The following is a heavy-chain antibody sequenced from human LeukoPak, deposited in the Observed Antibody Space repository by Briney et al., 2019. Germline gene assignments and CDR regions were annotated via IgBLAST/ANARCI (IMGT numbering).Heavy chain of an antibody. CDR1: GCSFSSYA. Sequence: SSVKVSCKASGCSFSSYAISWVRQAPGQGLEWMGGIIPIFGTANYAQKFQGRVTITADKSTSTAYMELSSLRSEDTAVYYCASRMVAAAAYDSFDIWGQGTMVTVSS. V-gene: IGHV1-69*06. D-gene: IGHD6-13*01. CDR3: ASRMVAAAAYDSFDI. CDR2: IIPIFGTA. J-gene: IGHJ3*02.